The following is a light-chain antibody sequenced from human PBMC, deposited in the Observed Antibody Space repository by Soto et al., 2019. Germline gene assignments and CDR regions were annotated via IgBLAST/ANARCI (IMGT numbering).Light chain of an antibody. J-gene: IGKJ4*01. CDR2: GAS. Sequence: EVMSAQSPATRSVSQRERATLSCRASQSVSSNLAWYQQKPGQAPRLLIHGASTRATGIAARFSGSGSGTEFTLTISGLQSEDFATYYCQQYNNWPVTFGGGTKVDI. CDR3: QQYNNWPVT. CDR1: QSVSSN. V-gene: IGKV3D-15*01.